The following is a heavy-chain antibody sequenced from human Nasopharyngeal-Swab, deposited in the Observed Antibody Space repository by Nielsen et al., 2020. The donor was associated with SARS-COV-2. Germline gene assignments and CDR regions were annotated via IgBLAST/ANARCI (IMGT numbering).Heavy chain of an antibody. J-gene: IGHJ6*02. V-gene: IGHV3-74*01. CDR1: GFTFSSYW. Sequence: GGSLRLSCAASGFTFSSYWLHWVRQAPGKGLVWVSRITPDGSSPSYADSVKGRFTISRDNSKNTLYLQMNSLRAEDTAVYYCAREGSSSARYYYYYYGMDVWGQGTTVTVSS. CDR3: AREGSSSARYYYYYYGMDV. D-gene: IGHD6-6*01. CDR2: ITPDGSSP.